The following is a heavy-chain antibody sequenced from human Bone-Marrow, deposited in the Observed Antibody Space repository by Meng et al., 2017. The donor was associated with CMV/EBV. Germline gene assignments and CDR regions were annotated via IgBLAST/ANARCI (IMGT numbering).Heavy chain of an antibody. CDR2: INPKSGVT. CDR3: ARNYDLWRGYPNWSDP. CDR1: GYTFTGYY. Sequence: ASVKVSCKASGYTFTGYYMHWVRQAPGQGLEWMGWINPKSGVTNYAQNFQGRVTMTRDTSVSTAYMELSRLTSNDTAAYFCARNYDLWRGYPNWSDPWGQGTLVTVSS. D-gene: IGHD3-3*01. V-gene: IGHV1-2*02. J-gene: IGHJ5*02.